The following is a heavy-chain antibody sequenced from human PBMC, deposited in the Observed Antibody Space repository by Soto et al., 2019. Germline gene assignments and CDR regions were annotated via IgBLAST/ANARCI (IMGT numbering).Heavy chain of an antibody. CDR1: GYIFTSYA. Sequence: QVQLVQSGAEVKKPGASVKVSCKASGYIFTSYAMHWVRQAPGQRLEWMGWINASNGNKKYSQKLQGRVTITRDTSASTAYMELSSLRSEDTAVYYCARDLGGWPDYWGQGTLVTVSS. V-gene: IGHV1-3*01. D-gene: IGHD2-15*01. J-gene: IGHJ4*02. CDR2: INASNGNK. CDR3: ARDLGGWPDY.